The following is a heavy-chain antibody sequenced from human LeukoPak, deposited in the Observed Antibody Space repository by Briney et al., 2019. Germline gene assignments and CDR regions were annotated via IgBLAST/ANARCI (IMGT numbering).Heavy chain of an antibody. CDR1: GGSFSGYY. CDR2: INHSGST. D-gene: IGHD2-2*01. V-gene: IGHV4-34*01. Sequence: SETLSLTCAVYGGSFSGYYWSWIRQPPGKGLEWIGEINHSGSTNYNPSLKSRVTISVDTSKNQFSLKLSSVTAADTAVYYCARASPYCSSTSCPRNWFDPWGQGTLVTVSS. J-gene: IGHJ5*02. CDR3: ARASPYCSSTSCPRNWFDP.